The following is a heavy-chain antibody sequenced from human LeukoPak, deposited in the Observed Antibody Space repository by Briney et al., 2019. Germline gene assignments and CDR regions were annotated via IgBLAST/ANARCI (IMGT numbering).Heavy chain of an antibody. V-gene: IGHV1-2*02. CDR3: ATPVPGYGALDV. CDR1: GYSVSDYY. CDR2: INPNTGGT. J-gene: IGHJ3*01. Sequence: ASVKVSCKTSGYSVSDYYMHWVRQAPGQGLEWMGWINPNTGGTEYAQEFQGRVTMTGDTSLSIVQMELRSLTADDTAMYYCATPVPGYGALDVWGQGTMVTVSS. D-gene: IGHD3-9*01.